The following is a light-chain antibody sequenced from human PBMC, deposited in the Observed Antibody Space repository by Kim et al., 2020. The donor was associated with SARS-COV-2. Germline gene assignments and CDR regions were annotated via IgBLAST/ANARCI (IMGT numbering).Light chain of an antibody. V-gene: IGLV2-14*03. CDR2: DVR. CDR3: SSYTNNRALVL. J-gene: IGLJ2*01. Sequence: QSALTQPASVSGSPGQPITISCTGTSSDIGSYNYVSWYQQHPGKAPKLIIFDVRTRPSGVSNRFSGSKSGNTASLTISGLQPEDEADYYCSSYTNNRALVLFGGGTQLTVL. CDR1: SSDIGSYNY.